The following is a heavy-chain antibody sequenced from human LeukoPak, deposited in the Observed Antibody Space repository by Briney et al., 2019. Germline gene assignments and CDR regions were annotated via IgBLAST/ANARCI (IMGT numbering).Heavy chain of an antibody. J-gene: IGHJ6*03. D-gene: IGHD4-17*01. Sequence: PGGSLRLSCAASGFTFSSYSMNWVRQAPGKGLGRVSAISGSGGSTYYADSVKGRFTISRDNSKNTLFLQMNSLRAEDTAVYYCAKYYGDYYYYYYMDVWGKGTTVTVSS. CDR3: AKYYGDYYYYYYMDV. V-gene: IGHV3-23*01. CDR2: ISGSGGST. CDR1: GFTFSSYS.